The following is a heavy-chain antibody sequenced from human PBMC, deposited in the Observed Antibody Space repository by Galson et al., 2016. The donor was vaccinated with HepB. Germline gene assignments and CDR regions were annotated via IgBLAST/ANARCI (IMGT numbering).Heavy chain of an antibody. D-gene: IGHD3-22*01. CDR1: GFSFSSYA. CDR3: ARDVGYDSSRGAMDV. Sequence: SLRLSCAASGFSFSSYAMSWVRQAPGKGLERVSSILSSRIYIYYADSVKGRFATSRDNAKNSLYLQMNSLRVEDTAVYYCARDVGYDSSRGAMDVWGQGTTVTVS. V-gene: IGHV3-21*01. CDR2: ILSSRIYI. J-gene: IGHJ6*02.